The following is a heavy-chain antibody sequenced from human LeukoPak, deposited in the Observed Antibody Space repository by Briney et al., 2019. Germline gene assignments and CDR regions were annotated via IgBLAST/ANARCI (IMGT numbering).Heavy chain of an antibody. J-gene: IGHJ5*02. CDR1: GFNFRTHA. V-gene: IGHV3-33*01. CDR2: IWRGGNYK. Sequence: GGALRLSCSASGFNFRTHAMHWVRQAPGKGLEWVAMIWRGGNYKYYADSVKGRFTISRDDSRDRLYLQMDSLRAEDAAVNYCAIDPPDSGWAFWSWGQGALVTVSS. D-gene: IGHD6-19*01. CDR3: AIDPPDSGWAFWS.